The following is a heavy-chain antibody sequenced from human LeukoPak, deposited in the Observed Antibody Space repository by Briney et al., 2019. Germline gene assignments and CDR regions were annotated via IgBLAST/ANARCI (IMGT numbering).Heavy chain of an antibody. CDR3: AREIRRYYYGSGSYYYFDY. V-gene: IGHV1-69*05. Sequence: SVKVSCKASGGTFSSFVLNWVRQAPGQGLEWMGGIIPMFGTANYAQKLQGRVTMTTDTSTSTAYMELRSLRSDDTAVYYCAREIRRYYYGSGSYYYFDYWGQGTLVTVSS. CDR2: IIPMFGTA. D-gene: IGHD3-10*01. CDR1: GGTFSSFV. J-gene: IGHJ4*02.